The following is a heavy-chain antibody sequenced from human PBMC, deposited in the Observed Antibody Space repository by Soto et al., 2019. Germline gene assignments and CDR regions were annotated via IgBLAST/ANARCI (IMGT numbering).Heavy chain of an antibody. Sequence: PSETLSLTCTVSGGSISSYYWSWIRQPPGKGLEWIGYIYYSGSTYYNPSLKSRVTISVDTSKNQFSLKLSSVTAADTAVYYCARASPVGTDVWGQGTTVTVSS. CDR3: ARASPVGTDV. J-gene: IGHJ6*02. CDR2: IYYSGST. V-gene: IGHV4-59*08. CDR1: GGSISSYY. D-gene: IGHD6-13*01.